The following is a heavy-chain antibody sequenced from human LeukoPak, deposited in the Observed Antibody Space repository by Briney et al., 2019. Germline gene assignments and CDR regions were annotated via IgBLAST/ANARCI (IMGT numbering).Heavy chain of an antibody. Sequence: PGGSLRLSCAASGFTFSIYSMNWVRQAPGKGLECVSSISSSSSYIYYADSVKGRFTISRDNAKNSLYLQMNTLRAEDTPVYYCARDLDLGIVVAITDFDIWGQGTMVTVSS. V-gene: IGHV3-21*01. CDR3: ARDLDLGIVVAITDFDI. D-gene: IGHD3-22*01. J-gene: IGHJ3*02. CDR2: ISSSSSYI. CDR1: GFTFSIYS.